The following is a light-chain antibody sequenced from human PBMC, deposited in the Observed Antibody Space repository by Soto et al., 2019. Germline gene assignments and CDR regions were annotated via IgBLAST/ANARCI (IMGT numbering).Light chain of an antibody. CDR2: TAS. J-gene: IGKJ1*01. V-gene: IGKV1-9*01. Sequence: DIQLTQSPSFLSASVGDRVTITCRASQGISSHLAWYQQKPGKAPNLLIYTASTLQSGVPSRFSGSGSGTEFTLTISSLQPEDFVTYYCQQLNSLPRTFGQGTKVEIK. CDR3: QQLNSLPRT. CDR1: QGISSH.